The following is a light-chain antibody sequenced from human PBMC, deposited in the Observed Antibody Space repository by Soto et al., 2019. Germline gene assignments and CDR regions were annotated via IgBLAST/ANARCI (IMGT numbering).Light chain of an antibody. J-gene: IGKJ5*01. CDR1: QSVSSSY. CDR2: DAS. Sequence: IVLTQSPGTLSLSPGGRATLSCRASQSVSSSYLAWYQQKPGQAPRLLIYDASNRATDIPARFSGSGSGTDFTLTISSLAPEDFAVYYCQQLSNWPPFSFRQGTGLVIK. V-gene: IGKV3-11*01. CDR3: QQLSNWPPFS.